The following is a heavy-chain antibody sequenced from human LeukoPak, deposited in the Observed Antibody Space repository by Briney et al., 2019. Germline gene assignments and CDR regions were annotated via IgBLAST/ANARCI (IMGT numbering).Heavy chain of an antibody. V-gene: IGHV4-31*03. D-gene: IGHD2-2*01. J-gene: IGHJ6*04. CDR3: ARGEYQLLWGYYYYGMDV. Sequence: SQTLSLTCTVSGGSISSGGYYWSWIRQHPGKGLEWIGYIYYSGSTNYNPSLKSRVTISVDTSKNQFSLKLSSVTATDTAVYYCARGEYQLLWGYYYYGMDVWGKGTTVTVSS. CDR2: IYYSGST. CDR1: GGSISSGGYY.